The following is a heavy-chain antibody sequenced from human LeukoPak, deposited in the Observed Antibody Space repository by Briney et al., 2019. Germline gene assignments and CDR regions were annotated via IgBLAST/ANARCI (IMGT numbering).Heavy chain of an antibody. CDR3: AISIAAAGSPFDY. CDR1: GGSVSSGSYY. D-gene: IGHD6-13*01. V-gene: IGHV4-61*01. CDR2: IYYSGST. Sequence: SETLSLTCTVSGGSVSSGSYYWSWIRQPPGKGLEWIGYIYYSGSTNYNPSLKSRVTISVDTSKNQFSLKLSSVTAADTAVYYCAISIAAAGSPFDYWGQGTLVTVSS. J-gene: IGHJ4*02.